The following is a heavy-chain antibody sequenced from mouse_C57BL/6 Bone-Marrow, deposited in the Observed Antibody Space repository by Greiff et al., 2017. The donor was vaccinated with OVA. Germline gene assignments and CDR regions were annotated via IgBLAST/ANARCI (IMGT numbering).Heavy chain of an antibody. D-gene: IGHD1-1*01. Sequence: VQLQQSGPELVKPGASVKISCKASGYTFTDYYMNWVKQSHGKSLEWIGDINPNNGGTSYNQKFKGKATLTVDKSSSTAYMELRRLTSEDSAVYYCARKRGITTVVARGDYWGQGTTLTVSS. CDR1: GYTFTDYY. J-gene: IGHJ2*01. CDR2: INPNNGGT. V-gene: IGHV1-26*01. CDR3: ARKRGITTVVARGDY.